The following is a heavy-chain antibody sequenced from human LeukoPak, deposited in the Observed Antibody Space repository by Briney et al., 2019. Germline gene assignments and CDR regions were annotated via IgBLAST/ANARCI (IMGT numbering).Heavy chain of an antibody. V-gene: IGHV3-30*02. Sequence: GGSLRLSCAASGSTFSNYGMHWVRQAPGKGLEWVAFIRYDGSNKYYADSVKGRFTISRDNSKNTLYLQMNSLRAEDTAVYYCAKRDTSGWPPVGLGYWGQGTLVTVSS. CDR3: AKRDTSGWPPVGLGY. J-gene: IGHJ4*02. CDR1: GSTFSNYG. D-gene: IGHD6-19*01. CDR2: IRYDGSNK.